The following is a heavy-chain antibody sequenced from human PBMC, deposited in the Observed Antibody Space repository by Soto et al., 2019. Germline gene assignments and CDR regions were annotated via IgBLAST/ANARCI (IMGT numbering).Heavy chain of an antibody. V-gene: IGHV1-2*04. Sequence: QVQLVQSGPEVKKPGASVKVSCKASGYTFTDYFIYWVRQAPGQGLEWMGWINPNSGGTHYAEKFQGWVTLTRDMSISTTYMELSRLRCNDTAVYCCAKGGGGYSGYDLAYWGQGTLVTVSS. CDR3: AKGGGGYSGYDLAY. J-gene: IGHJ4*02. CDR1: GYTFTDYF. CDR2: INPNSGGT. D-gene: IGHD5-12*01.